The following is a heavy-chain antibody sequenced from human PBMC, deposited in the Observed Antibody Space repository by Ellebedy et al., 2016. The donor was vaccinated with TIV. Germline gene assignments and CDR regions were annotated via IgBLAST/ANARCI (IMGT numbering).Heavy chain of an antibody. Sequence: SVKVSCXASGGTFSSYAISWVRQAPGQGLEWMGGIIPIFGTANYAQKFQGRVTITADESTSTAYMELSSLRSEDTAVYYCARRPAVWSGYSYYFDYWGQGTLVTVSS. CDR2: IIPIFGTA. CDR3: ARRPAVWSGYSYYFDY. CDR1: GGTFSSYA. D-gene: IGHD3-3*01. V-gene: IGHV1-69*13. J-gene: IGHJ4*02.